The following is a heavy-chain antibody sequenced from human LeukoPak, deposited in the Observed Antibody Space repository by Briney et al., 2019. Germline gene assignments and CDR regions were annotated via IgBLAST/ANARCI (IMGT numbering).Heavy chain of an antibody. CDR3: VRLAVSGGWNY. D-gene: IGHD3-10*01. CDR2: IDHSDSYT. V-gene: IGHV5-10-1*01. CDR1: GYSFTSYW. Sequence: GESRKISCKVSGYSFTSYWISWVRQSPGKGREWMGRIDHSDSYTNYSPSFQGHVTISADKSINTAYVQWSSLKASDTAMYYCVRLAVSGGWNYWGQGTLVTVSS. J-gene: IGHJ4*02.